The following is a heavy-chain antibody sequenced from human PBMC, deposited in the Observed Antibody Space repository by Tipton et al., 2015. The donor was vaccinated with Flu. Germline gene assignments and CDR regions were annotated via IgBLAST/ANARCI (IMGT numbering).Heavy chain of an antibody. J-gene: IGHJ1*01. CDR2: IYYSGST. D-gene: IGHD1-26*01. Sequence: TLSLTCTVSGGSISSYYWSWIRQPPGKGLEWIGYIYYSGSTNYNPSLKSRVTISVDTSKNQFSLKLSSVTAADMAVYYCARYGTYDGSRYFQHWGQGTLVTVSS. CDR1: GGSISSYY. V-gene: IGHV4-59*01. CDR3: ARYGTYDGSRYFQH.